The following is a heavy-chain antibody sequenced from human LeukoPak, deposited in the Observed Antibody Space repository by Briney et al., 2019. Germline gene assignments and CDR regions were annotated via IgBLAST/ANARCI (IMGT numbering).Heavy chain of an antibody. Sequence: PGGSLRLSCAASGFAFSSYSMNWVRQAPGQGLKWVSSISSSSSYIYYADSVKGRFTISRDNAKNSLYLQMNSLRAEDTAVYYCARVPVVAATHYMDVWGKGTTVTVSS. V-gene: IGHV3-21*01. D-gene: IGHD2-15*01. CDR3: ARVPVVAATHYMDV. CDR1: GFAFSSYS. CDR2: ISSSSSYI. J-gene: IGHJ6*03.